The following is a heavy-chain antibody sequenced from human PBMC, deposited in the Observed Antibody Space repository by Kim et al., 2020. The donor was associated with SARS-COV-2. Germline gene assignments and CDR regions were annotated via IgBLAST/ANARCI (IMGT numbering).Heavy chain of an antibody. V-gene: IGHV3-53*01. CDR3: ARHGKDYDSSGYYFDY. J-gene: IGHJ4*02. Sequence: SVKGRFTISRDNSKNTLYLQMNSLRAEDTAVYYCARHGKDYDSSGYYFDYWGQGTLVTVSS. D-gene: IGHD3-22*01.